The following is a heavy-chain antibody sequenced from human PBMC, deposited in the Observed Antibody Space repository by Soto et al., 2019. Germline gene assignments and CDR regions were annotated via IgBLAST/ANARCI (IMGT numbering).Heavy chain of an antibody. V-gene: IGHV3-23*01. J-gene: IGHJ4*02. Sequence: EVQLLESGGGLVQPGGSLRLSCAASGFTFSSYAMSWVRQAPGKGLEWVSAISGGVGSTYYADSVKGRFTISRDNSKNTLCLEMKNLRAEDTAVYYCAEPTMLVVVTPDYWGQGTLVTVSS. D-gene: IGHD3-22*01. CDR2: ISGGVGST. CDR3: AEPTMLVVVTPDY. CDR1: GFTFSSYA.